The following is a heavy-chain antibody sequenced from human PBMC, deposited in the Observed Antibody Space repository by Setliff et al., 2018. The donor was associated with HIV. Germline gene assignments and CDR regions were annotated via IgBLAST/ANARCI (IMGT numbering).Heavy chain of an antibody. Sequence: SETLSLTCTVSSGSISGFYWTWIRQPAGKGLEWIGRISASGTTVYNPSLKSRVIMSLDPSKKYFALRVTSVTAADTAVYYCARDVLDLVISVYGFWGQGIPVTVSS. CDR2: ISASGTT. CDR3: ARDVLDLVISVYGF. V-gene: IGHV4-4*07. D-gene: IGHD3-22*01. CDR1: SGSISGFY. J-gene: IGHJ4*02.